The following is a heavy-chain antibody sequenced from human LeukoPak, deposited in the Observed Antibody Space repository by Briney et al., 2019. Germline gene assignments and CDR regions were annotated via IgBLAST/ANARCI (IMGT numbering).Heavy chain of an antibody. CDR1: GFTFSSYS. CDR2: ISSSSSYI. V-gene: IGHV3-21*01. Sequence: GGSLRLSCAASGFTFSSYSMNWVRQAPGKGLEWVSSISSSSSYIYYADSVKGRFTISRDNAKNSLYLQMNSLRAEDTAVYYCARGKGAMVRGVIINPLDYWGQGTLVTVSS. CDR3: ARGKGAMVRGVIINPLDY. D-gene: IGHD3-10*01. J-gene: IGHJ4*02.